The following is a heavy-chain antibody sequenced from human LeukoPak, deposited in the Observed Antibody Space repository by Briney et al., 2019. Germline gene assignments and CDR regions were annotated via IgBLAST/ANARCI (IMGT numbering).Heavy chain of an antibody. CDR2: INPSSGGT. J-gene: IGHJ4*02. CDR3: ARDGSGNYYYLDY. Sequence: GASVKVSCKASGYTFTGYYIHWVRQAPGQGLEWMGRINPSSGGTNYAQKFQGRVTMTRDTSISTAYMELSRLRSDDTAVYYCARDGSGNYYYLDYWGQGTLVTVSS. D-gene: IGHD3-10*01. CDR1: GYTFTGYY. V-gene: IGHV1-2*06.